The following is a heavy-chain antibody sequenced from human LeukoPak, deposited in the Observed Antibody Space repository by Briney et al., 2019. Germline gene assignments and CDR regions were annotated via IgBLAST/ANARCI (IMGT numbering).Heavy chain of an antibody. CDR2: IYYTGSA. J-gene: IGHJ3*02. Sequence: PSETLSLTCTVSGGSISRSYWSWIRQPPGKGLEWIGYIYYTGSANYNPSLKSRVTISVDTSKNQFSLKLSSVTAADTAVYYCARDPGGDAFDIWGQGTMVTVSS. CDR3: ARDPGGDAFDI. D-gene: IGHD4-23*01. V-gene: IGHV4-59*01. CDR1: GGSISRSY.